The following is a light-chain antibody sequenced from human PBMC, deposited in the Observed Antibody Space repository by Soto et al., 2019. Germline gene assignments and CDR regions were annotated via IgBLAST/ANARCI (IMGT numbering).Light chain of an antibody. CDR1: QSVSTNY. J-gene: IGKJ1*01. CDR2: GAS. Sequence: EIVLTQSPGTLSLSPGERATLSCRASQSVSTNYLAWYQRKPGQAPRLLIYGASSRATDIPNRFSGIGSGTDFTSTITRRKAEDFAVYYCQQYGSSPPTFGQGPKVEIK. V-gene: IGKV3-20*01. CDR3: QQYGSSPPT.